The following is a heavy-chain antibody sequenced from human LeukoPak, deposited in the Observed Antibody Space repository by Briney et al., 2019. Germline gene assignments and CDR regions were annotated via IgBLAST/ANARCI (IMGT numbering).Heavy chain of an antibody. J-gene: IGHJ6*03. Sequence: PGGSLRLSCAASGFTFSDYYMSWIRQAPGKGLEWVSYISSSGSTIYYADSAKGRFTISRDNAKNSLYLQMNSLRAEDTAVYYCAKTYRPETRNYYYYMDVWGKGTTVTVSS. CDR1: GFTFSDYY. CDR3: AKTYRPETRNYYYYMDV. CDR2: ISSSGSTI. D-gene: IGHD3-16*02. V-gene: IGHV3-11*01.